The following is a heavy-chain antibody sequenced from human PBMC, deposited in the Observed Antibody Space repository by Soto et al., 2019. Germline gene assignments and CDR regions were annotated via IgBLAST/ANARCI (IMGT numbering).Heavy chain of an antibody. D-gene: IGHD3-3*01. CDR1: GFTFSSYA. V-gene: IGHV3-23*01. J-gene: IGHJ6*02. Sequence: GGSLRLSCAASGFTFSSYAMSWVRQAPGKGLEWVSAISGSGGSTYYADSVKGRFTISRDNSKNTLYLQMNSLRAEDTAVYYCAKDSADFWSGYSSYYYGMDVWGQGTMVTVSS. CDR2: ISGSGGST. CDR3: AKDSADFWSGYSSYYYGMDV.